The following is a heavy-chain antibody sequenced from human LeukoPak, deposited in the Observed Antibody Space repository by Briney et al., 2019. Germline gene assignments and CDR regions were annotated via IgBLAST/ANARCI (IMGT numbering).Heavy chain of an antibody. V-gene: IGHV4-59*11. CDR2: MYDTVNT. Sequence: SQTLSLTCTVSGGSISSHYWSWVRQPPGKELDRIGYMYDTVNTKDNPSLTSRLTLSADTSENQFSLRLGSVTAADTAVYYCATIKRGSPYGYFDFWGQGILVTVSS. D-gene: IGHD5-18*01. CDR3: ATIKRGSPYGYFDF. J-gene: IGHJ4*02. CDR1: GGSISSHY.